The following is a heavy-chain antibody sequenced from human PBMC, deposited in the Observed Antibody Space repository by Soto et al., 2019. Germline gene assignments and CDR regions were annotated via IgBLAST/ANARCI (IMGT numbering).Heavy chain of an antibody. V-gene: IGHV3-53*04. D-gene: IGHD6-19*01. CDR2: IFTGGST. Sequence: PGGSLRLSCAASGFTVSSNYMSWVRQAPGKGLEWVSVIFTGGSTYYADSVKGRFTISRHSSMNTVYLQMDSLRAEDTAVYYCARDRQSSGWLDAFDIWDQGTMVTVSS. CDR3: ARDRQSSGWLDAFDI. J-gene: IGHJ3*02. CDR1: GFTVSSNY.